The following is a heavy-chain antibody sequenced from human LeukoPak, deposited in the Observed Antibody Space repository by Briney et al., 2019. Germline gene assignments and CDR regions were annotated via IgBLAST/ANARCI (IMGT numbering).Heavy chain of an antibody. CDR3: ARYKNYDILTDYYTGWFDP. J-gene: IGHJ5*02. CDR2: IYTSGST. V-gene: IGHV4-4*07. D-gene: IGHD3-9*01. CDR1: GGSIISYY. Sequence: SETLSLSCTVSGGSIISYYWSWIRLPAGKRLECIGRIYTSGSTNYNPSLKNRVTMSVDTYKNQFSLKLSSVTDADTAVYYCARYKNYDILTDYYTGWFDPWGRGTLVTVSS.